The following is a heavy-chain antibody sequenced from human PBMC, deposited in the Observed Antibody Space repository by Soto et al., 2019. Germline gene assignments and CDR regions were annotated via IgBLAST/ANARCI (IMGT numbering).Heavy chain of an antibody. J-gene: IGHJ4*02. CDR2: ISYSGST. D-gene: IGHD6-13*01. CDR3: ARGTSWQLPFDY. V-gene: IGHV4-59*01. CDR1: SDSISSYY. Sequence: KPSETLSLTCTVSSDSISSYYWSWIRQPPGKRLEWIGYISYSGSTDYNPSLKSRVTISGDTSKNQFSLKVSSVTAADTAVYYCARGTSWQLPFDYWGPGTLVTVSS.